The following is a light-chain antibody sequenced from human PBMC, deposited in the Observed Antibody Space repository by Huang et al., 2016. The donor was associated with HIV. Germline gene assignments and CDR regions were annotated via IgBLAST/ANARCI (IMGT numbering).Light chain of an antibody. CDR1: QSVRHY. CDR3: QQHNWPPT. Sequence: EIVLTQSPATLSLSPGERATLSCRASQSVRHYLAWYQQKPGQAPRLLIYHASNRATGIPVRFRGSGSWTHFTLTISILEPEDFAVYYCQQHNWPPTCGGGTKVEV. CDR2: HAS. V-gene: IGKV3-11*01. J-gene: IGKJ4*01.